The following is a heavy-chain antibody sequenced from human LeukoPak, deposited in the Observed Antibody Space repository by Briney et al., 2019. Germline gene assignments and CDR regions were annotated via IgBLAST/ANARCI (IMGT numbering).Heavy chain of an antibody. V-gene: IGHV5-51*01. CDR1: GYSFTSYW. CDR3: ARHLGASRDAFDI. J-gene: IGHJ3*02. CDR2: IYPGDSDT. Sequence: GESLKISCQGSGYSFTSYWIGWVRQMPGKGLEWMGIIYPGDSDTRYSPSFQGQVTISADKSISTAYLQWSSLKASDTAMYYCARHLGASRDAFDIWGQGTMVTVSS. D-gene: IGHD1-26*01.